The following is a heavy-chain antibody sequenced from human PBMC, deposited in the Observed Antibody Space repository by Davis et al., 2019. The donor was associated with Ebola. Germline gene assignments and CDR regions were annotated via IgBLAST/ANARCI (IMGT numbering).Heavy chain of an antibody. D-gene: IGHD3-16*01. J-gene: IGHJ4*02. CDR2: VNHSGST. CDR3: ARGPLTGPQIGSFDY. CDR1: GSISSSSYY. V-gene: IGHV4-39*07. Sequence: PSETLSLTCTVSGSISSSSYYWGWIRQPPGKGLEWIGEVNHSGSTNYNPSLKSRVTISVDTSKNQFSLRLSSVTAADTAVYYCARGPLTGPQIGSFDYWGQGTLVTVSS.